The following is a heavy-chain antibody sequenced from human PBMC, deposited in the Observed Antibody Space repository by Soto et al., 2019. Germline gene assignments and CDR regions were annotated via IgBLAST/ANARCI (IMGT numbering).Heavy chain of an antibody. D-gene: IGHD6-6*01. Sequence: VQLMESGGGVVQPGGSLRLSCAASGFTFSNYGFHWVRQAPGKGLEWVALMSYDGSHKYYADSVKGRFTISRDNSKSTLFLQMNSLSFEDTAVYFCAREMFPRTVLDSSSPWGDYWGQGTLVTVSS. CDR3: AREMFPRTVLDSSSPWGDY. J-gene: IGHJ4*02. V-gene: IGHV3-30*03. CDR2: MSYDGSHK. CDR1: GFTFSNYG.